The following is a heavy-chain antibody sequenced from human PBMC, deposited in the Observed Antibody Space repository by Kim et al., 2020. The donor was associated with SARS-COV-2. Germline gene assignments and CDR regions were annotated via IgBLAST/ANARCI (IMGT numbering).Heavy chain of an antibody. CDR1: GYTFTSYD. J-gene: IGHJ6*02. CDR2: MNPNSGNT. D-gene: IGHD3-9*01. V-gene: IGHV1-8*01. Sequence: ASVKVSCKASGYTFTSYDINWVRQATGQGLEWMGWMNPNSGNTGYAQKFQGRVTMTRNTSISTAYMELSSLRSEDTAVYYCARGRYVLRYFDWSNPASRYYGMDVWGQGTTVTVSS. CDR3: ARGRYVLRYFDWSNPASRYYGMDV.